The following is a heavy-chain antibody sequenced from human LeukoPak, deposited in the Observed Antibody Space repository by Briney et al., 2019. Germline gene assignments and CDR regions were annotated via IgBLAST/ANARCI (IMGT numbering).Heavy chain of an antibody. D-gene: IGHD3-3*01. CDR2: ISSSSSYI. V-gene: IGHV3-21*01. CDR1: GFTFSSYS. J-gene: IGHJ6*03. CDR3: AREAQPPAFPLEYDFWSGTTYYYYMDV. Sequence: PGGSLRLSCAASGFTFSSYSMNWVRQAPGKGLEWVSSISSSSSYIYYADSVKGRFTISRDNAKNSLYLQMNSLRAEDTAVYYCAREAQPPAFPLEYDFWSGTTYYYYMDVWGKGTTVTVSS.